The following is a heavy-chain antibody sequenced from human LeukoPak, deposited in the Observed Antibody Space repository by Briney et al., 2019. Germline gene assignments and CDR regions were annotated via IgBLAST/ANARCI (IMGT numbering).Heavy chain of an antibody. Sequence: GASVKVSCKASGYTFTGYYMHWVRQAPGQGLEWMGWINPNSGGTNYAQKFQGRVTITADKSTSTAYMELSSLRSEDTAVYYCASGPMIGDWFDPWGQGTLVTVSS. CDR2: INPNSGGT. D-gene: IGHD3-22*01. CDR1: GYTFTGYY. V-gene: IGHV1-2*02. J-gene: IGHJ5*02. CDR3: ASGPMIGDWFDP.